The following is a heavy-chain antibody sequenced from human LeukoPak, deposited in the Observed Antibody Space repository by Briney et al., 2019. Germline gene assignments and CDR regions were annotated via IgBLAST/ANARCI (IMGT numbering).Heavy chain of an antibody. D-gene: IGHD3-10*01. V-gene: IGHV4-31*03. Sequence: SETLSLTCTVSGGSLSSGGYYCSWIRQHPGKGLEWIGYIYYSGSTYYNPSLKSRVTISVDTSKNQFSLKLSSVTAADTAVYYCARDHTSYYYGSGSYLRWFDPWGQGTLVTVSS. J-gene: IGHJ5*02. CDR1: GGSLSSGGYY. CDR2: IYYSGST. CDR3: ARDHTSYYYGSGSYLRWFDP.